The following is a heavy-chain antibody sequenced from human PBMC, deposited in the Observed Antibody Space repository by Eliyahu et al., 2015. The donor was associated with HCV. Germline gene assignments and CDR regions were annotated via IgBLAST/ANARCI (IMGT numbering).Heavy chain of an antibody. D-gene: IGHD4-11*01. CDR1: GGSISSSSYY. J-gene: IGHJ4*02. V-gene: IGHV4-39*07. Sequence: QLQLQESGPGLVKPSETLSLTCTVSGGSISSSSYYWGWNPPAPREGAGLVWGFHFWWGAPSTPSLKSRVTISVDTSKNQFSLKLSSVTAADTAVYYCASMNDYSIDIDYWGQGTLVTVSS. CDR3: ASMNDYSIDIDY. CDR2: HFWWGA.